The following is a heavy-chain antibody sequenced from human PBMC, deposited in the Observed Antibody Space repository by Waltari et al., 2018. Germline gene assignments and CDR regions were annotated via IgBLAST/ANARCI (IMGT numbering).Heavy chain of an antibody. CDR2: IYYSGST. CDR3: ASPGGAVAGSAFDI. V-gene: IGHV4-59*01. CDR1: GGSISSYY. J-gene: IGHJ3*02. D-gene: IGHD6-19*01. Sequence: QVQLQESGPGLVKPSETLSLTCTVSGGSISSYYWSWIRQPPGKGLEWIGYIYYSGSTNYNPSLNSRVTISVDTSKNQFSLKLSSVTAADTAVYYCASPGGAVAGSAFDIWGQGTMVTVSS.